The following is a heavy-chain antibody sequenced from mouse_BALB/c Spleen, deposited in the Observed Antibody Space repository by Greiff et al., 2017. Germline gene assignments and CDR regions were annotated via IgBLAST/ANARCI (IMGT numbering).Heavy chain of an antibody. D-gene: IGHD1-1*01. V-gene: IGHV3-6*02. CDR2: ISYDGSN. Sequence: EVKVEESGPGLVKPSQSLSLTCSVTGYSITSGYYWNWIRQFPGNKLEWMGYISYDGSNNYNPSLKNRISITRDTSKNQFFLKLNSVTTEDTATYYCARDEYYGGFAYWGQGTLVTVSA. CDR3: ARDEYYGGFAY. CDR1: GYSITSGYY. J-gene: IGHJ3*01.